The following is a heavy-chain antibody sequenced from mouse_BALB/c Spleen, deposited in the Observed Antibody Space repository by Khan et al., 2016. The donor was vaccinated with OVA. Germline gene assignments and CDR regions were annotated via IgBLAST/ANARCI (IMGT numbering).Heavy chain of an antibody. J-gene: IGHJ3*01. CDR3: ARDYCDGVAY. CDR1: GFNMKDTY. D-gene: IGHD1-1*01. V-gene: IGHV14-3*02. Sequence: VQLQQPGADLVKPGAAVRLSCTASGFNMKDTYMHWVKQRPEQGLEWIGRIDPANGNTKYDPKFQGKATITADTSSNTAYLQLSRLTSEDTAVYYCARDYCDGVAYWGQGTLVTVSA. CDR2: IDPANGNT.